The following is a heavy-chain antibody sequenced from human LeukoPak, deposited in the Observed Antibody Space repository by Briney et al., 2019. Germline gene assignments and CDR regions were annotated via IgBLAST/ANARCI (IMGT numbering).Heavy chain of an antibody. CDR3: ARGPLWLTPPLHY. J-gene: IGHJ4*02. CDR1: GYTFTGYY. Sequence: GASVKVSCKASGYTFTGYYMHWVRQAPGQGLEWVGWINPNSGGTNYAQKFQGRVTMTRDTSISTAYMELSRLRSDDTAVYYCARGPLWLTPPLHYWGQGTLVTVSS. CDR2: INPNSGGT. V-gene: IGHV1-2*02. D-gene: IGHD5-18*01.